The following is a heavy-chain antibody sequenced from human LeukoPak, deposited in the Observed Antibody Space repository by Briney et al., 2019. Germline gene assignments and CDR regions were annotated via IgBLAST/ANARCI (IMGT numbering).Heavy chain of an antibody. V-gene: IGHV3-33*08. D-gene: IGHD3-10*01. J-gene: IGHJ5*02. Sequence: GGSLRLSCAASGFTFSSYSMNWVRQAPGKGLEWVAVIWYDGSNKYYADSVKGRFTISRDNSKNTLYLQMNSLRAEDTAVYYCARDSRWFGELLSVNWFDPWGQGTLVTVSS. CDR2: IWYDGSNK. CDR1: GFTFSSYS. CDR3: ARDSRWFGELLSVNWFDP.